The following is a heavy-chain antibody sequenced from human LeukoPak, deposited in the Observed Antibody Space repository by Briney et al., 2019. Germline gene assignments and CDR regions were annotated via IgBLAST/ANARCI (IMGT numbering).Heavy chain of an antibody. Sequence: GRSLRLSCAASGFTFSSYGMHWVRQAPGKGLEWVAVISYDGSNKYYADSVQGRFTISRDNSKNTLYLQMNSLRAEDTAVYYCATELKKIAAAGAAFDYWGQGTLVTVSS. D-gene: IGHD6-13*01. CDR2: ISYDGSNK. V-gene: IGHV3-30*03. J-gene: IGHJ4*02. CDR1: GFTFSSYG. CDR3: ATELKKIAAAGAAFDY.